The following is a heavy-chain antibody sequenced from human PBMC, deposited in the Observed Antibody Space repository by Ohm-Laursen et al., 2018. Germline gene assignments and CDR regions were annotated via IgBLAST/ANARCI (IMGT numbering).Heavy chain of an antibody. J-gene: IGHJ4*02. Sequence: GTLSLTCTVSGGSISSTSYYWGWIRQPPGKGLEWIGSIYYTGSTYFNPSLQSRVTISVDTSKHQFSLNLSSVTAADTAMYYCARKTDWNHYYFDYWGQGTLVTVSS. CDR1: GGSISSTSYY. CDR3: ARKTDWNHYYFDY. V-gene: IGHV4-39*01. CDR2: IYYTGST. D-gene: IGHD1-1*01.